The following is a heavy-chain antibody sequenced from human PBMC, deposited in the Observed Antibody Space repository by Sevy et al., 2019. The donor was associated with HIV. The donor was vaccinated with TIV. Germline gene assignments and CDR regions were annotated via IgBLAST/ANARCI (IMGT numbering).Heavy chain of an antibody. J-gene: IGHJ4*02. V-gene: IGHV3-30-3*01. CDR2: ISYSGTNK. D-gene: IGHD2-21*02. Sequence: GSLRLSCAASGFTFTLYAMHWVRQAPGKGLEWVALISYSGTNKYYADSVKGRFTISRDDSKNTAYLQMNNLRTDDTAVYYCARVAVEYCTDDCYHRFDYWGQGTQVTVSS. CDR3: ARVAVEYCTDDCYHRFDY. CDR1: GFTFTLYA.